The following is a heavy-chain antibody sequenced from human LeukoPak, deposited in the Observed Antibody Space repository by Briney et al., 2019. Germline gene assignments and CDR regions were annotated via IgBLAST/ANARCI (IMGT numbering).Heavy chain of an antibody. D-gene: IGHD2-2*01. CDR3: AKASGGGNIVVVPAAI. Sequence: GGSLRLSCAASGFTFSSYAMSWVRQAPGKGLEWVSSINNSGDDTYYADSVKGRFTISRDNSKNTLYLQMNSLRAEDTAVYYCAKASGGGNIVVVPAAIWGQGTLVTVSS. CDR1: GFTFSSYA. V-gene: IGHV3-23*01. CDR2: INNSGDDT. J-gene: IGHJ4*02.